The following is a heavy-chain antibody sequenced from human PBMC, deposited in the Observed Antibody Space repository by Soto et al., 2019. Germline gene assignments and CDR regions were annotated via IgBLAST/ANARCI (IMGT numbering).Heavy chain of an antibody. CDR1: GFTFSSYA. CDR2: ISGSGGST. J-gene: IGHJ4*02. Sequence: ASGGGLVQPGGSLRLSCAASGFTFSSYAMSWVRQAPGKGLEWVSAISGSGGSTYYADSVKGRFTISRDNSKNTLYLQMNSLRAEDRAVYYCAKVSLRFLEWLLSRDYWGQGTLVTVSS. D-gene: IGHD3-3*01. CDR3: AKVSLRFLEWLLSRDY. V-gene: IGHV3-23*01.